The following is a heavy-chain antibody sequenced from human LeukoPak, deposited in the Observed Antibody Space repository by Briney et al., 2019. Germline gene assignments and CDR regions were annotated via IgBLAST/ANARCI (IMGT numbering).Heavy chain of an antibody. V-gene: IGHV1-69*06. D-gene: IGHD6-19*01. CDR1: GGTFSSYA. J-gene: IGHJ5*02. CDR3: ATTASSGWFRDWFDP. CDR2: IIPIFRTG. Sequence: SVKVSCKASGGTFSSYAINWVRQAPGQGLEWMGGIIPIFRTGNYAQKFQGRVTITADKSTSTAYMELSSLRSEDTAVYYCATTASSGWFRDWFDPWGQGTLVTVFS.